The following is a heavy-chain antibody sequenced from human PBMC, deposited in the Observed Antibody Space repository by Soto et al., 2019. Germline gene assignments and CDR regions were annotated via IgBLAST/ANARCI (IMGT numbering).Heavy chain of an antibody. J-gene: IGHJ6*02. CDR1: GGSISSSSYY. Sequence: SETLSLTCTVSGGSISSSSYYWGWIRQHPGKGLEWIGYIYYSGSTYYNPSLKSRVTISVDTSKNQFSLKLSSVTAADTAVYYCAREKRVGATANYYGMDVWGQGTTVTVSS. D-gene: IGHD1-26*01. CDR3: AREKRVGATANYYGMDV. CDR2: IYYSGST. V-gene: IGHV4-31*03.